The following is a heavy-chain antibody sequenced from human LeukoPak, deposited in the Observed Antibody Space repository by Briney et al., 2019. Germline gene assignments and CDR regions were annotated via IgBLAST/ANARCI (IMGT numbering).Heavy chain of an antibody. Sequence: GGSLRLSCAASGFTFSSYSMNWVRQAPGRGLDLVSSISSSSSYIYYADSVKGRVTISRDNAKNSLHLQMNSVRADDTAVHYCAREGGYSYGWQGYYYYMDVWGKGTTVTVSS. J-gene: IGHJ6*03. V-gene: IGHV3-21*01. D-gene: IGHD5-18*01. CDR1: GFTFSSYS. CDR2: ISSSSSYI. CDR3: AREGGYSYGWQGYYYYMDV.